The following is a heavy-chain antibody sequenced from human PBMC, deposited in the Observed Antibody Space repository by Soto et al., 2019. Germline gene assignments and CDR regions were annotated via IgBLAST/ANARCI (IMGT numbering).Heavy chain of an antibody. CDR3: PKSVLVLKG. V-gene: IGHV3-30*18. D-gene: IGHD2-8*01. CDR1: GFTFSSYG. CDR2: ISYDGSNK. J-gene: IGHJ4*02. Sequence: QVQLVESGGGVVQPGRSLRLSCAASGFTFSSYGMHWVRQAPGKGLEWVAVISYDGSNKYYADSVKGRFTISRDNSKNTLYLQRNSLRAEDTAVYYCPKSVLVLKGWGQGSLVTVSS.